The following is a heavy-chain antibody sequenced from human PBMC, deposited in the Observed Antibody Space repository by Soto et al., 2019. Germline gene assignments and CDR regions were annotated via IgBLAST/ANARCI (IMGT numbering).Heavy chain of an antibody. CDR2: INAANGDT. CDR3: VSRAVSATGIDWFDP. V-gene: IGHV1-3*01. Sequence: ASVKVSCKASGCTFTRYGIHWVRQAPGQRLEWMGWINAANGDTKYSPKFQGRVTITRDTSASTAYMELSSLRSEDTAVYYCVSRAVSATGIDWFDPWGQGTLVTVSS. D-gene: IGHD6-13*01. J-gene: IGHJ5*02. CDR1: GCTFTRYG.